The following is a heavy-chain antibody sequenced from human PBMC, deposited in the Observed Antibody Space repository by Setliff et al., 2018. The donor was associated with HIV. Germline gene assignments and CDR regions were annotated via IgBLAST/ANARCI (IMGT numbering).Heavy chain of an antibody. V-gene: IGHV4-39*07. Sequence: LSLTCTVSGGSIISSNFYWGWIRQPPGKGPEDIGSIDYSGSTYYNPSLESRVTISVDTSKNQFSLKLSSVTAADTAVYYCARGPKPGLLDLTWFDSWGQGTLVTVSS. J-gene: IGHJ5*01. CDR3: ARGPKPGLLDLTWFDS. D-gene: IGHD3-9*01. CDR2: IDYSGST. CDR1: GGSIISSNFY.